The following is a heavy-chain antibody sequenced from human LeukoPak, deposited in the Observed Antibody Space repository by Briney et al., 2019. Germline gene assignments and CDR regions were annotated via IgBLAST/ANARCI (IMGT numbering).Heavy chain of an antibody. CDR3: AKAGGWPGDY. Sequence: GGSLRLSCAASGFTFSSYAMHWVRQAPGKGLEWVSVIRSSGGSTDYADSVKGRFTISRDNSKNTLYLQMNSLRAGDTAVYYCAKAGGWPGDYWGQGTLVTVSS. V-gene: IGHV3-23*01. CDR1: GFTFSSYA. D-gene: IGHD6-19*01. CDR2: IRSSGGST. J-gene: IGHJ4*02.